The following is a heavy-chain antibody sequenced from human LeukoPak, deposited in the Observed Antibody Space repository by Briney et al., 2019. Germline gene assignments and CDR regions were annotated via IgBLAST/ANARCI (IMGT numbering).Heavy chain of an antibody. D-gene: IGHD3-10*01. CDR3: AREHYGSGIFDY. CDR2: IYYSGTT. CDR1: GASISSSNYY. V-gene: IGHV4-39*07. Sequence: SETLSLTCTVSGASISSSNYYWGWIRQPPGKGLEWIGSIYYSGTTYYNPSLKSRVTISVDTSKNQFSLKLSSVTAADTAVYYCAREHYGSGIFDYWGQGTLVTVSS. J-gene: IGHJ4*02.